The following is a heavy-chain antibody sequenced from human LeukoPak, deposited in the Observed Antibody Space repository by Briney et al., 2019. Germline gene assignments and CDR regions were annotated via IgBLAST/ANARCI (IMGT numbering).Heavy chain of an antibody. CDR3: ARVKVATITYPTASFDY. CDR2: IIPIFGTA. V-gene: IGHV1-69*13. D-gene: IGHD5-12*01. J-gene: IGHJ4*02. Sequence: SVKVSCKASGGTFSSYAISWVRQAPGQGLEWMGGIIPIFGTANYAQKFQGRVTITADESTSTAYMELRSLRSDDTAVYYCARVKVATITYPTASFDYWGQGTLVTVSS. CDR1: GGTFSSYA.